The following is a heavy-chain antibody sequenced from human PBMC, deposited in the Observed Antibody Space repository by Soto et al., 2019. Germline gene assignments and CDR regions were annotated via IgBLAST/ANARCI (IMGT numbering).Heavy chain of an antibody. J-gene: IGHJ4*02. CDR2: IIPILDIT. V-gene: IGHV1-69*02. CDR1: GGTFSSYP. D-gene: IGHD1-7*01. Sequence: QVQLVQSGAEVKKPGSSVKVSCKASGGTFSSYPISWVRQAPGQGLEWIGRIIPILDITDYAQRFQGRVTITADKSTSTAYMELSSLSSDDTAVYYCARPTSTGTTSGYYFDYWGQGTLVTVSS. CDR3: ARPTSTGTTSGYYFDY.